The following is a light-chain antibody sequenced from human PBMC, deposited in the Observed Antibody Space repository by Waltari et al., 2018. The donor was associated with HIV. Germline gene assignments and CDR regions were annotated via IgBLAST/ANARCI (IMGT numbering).Light chain of an antibody. CDR1: SSDVWRYNL. V-gene: IGLV2-23*02. J-gene: IGLJ2*01. Sequence: QSALTQPASVSGSPGPSITISCTGTSSDVWRYNLVSWYQQHPGKAPKLIIYEVSKRPSGVSNRFSGSKSGSTASLTISGLQPEDEADYCCCSYASTTDTYVVFGGGTKLTVL. CDR2: EVS. CDR3: CSYASTTDTYVV.